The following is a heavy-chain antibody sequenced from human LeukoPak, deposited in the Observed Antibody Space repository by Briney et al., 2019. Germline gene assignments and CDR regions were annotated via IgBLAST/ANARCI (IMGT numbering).Heavy chain of an antibody. CDR1: GGTFSSYA. J-gene: IGHJ4*02. V-gene: IGHV1-69*13. CDR3: ARSGSVFGVVGLNYFDY. CDR2: IIPIFGTA. D-gene: IGHD3-3*01. Sequence: SVKVSCKASGGTFSSYAISWVRQAPGQGLEWTGGIIPIFGTANYAQKFQGRVTITADESTSTAYMELSSLRSEDTAVYYCARSGSVFGVVGLNYFDYWGQGTLVTVSS.